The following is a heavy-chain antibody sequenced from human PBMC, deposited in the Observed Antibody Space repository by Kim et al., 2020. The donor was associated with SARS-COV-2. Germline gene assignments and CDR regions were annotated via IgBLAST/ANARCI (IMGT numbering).Heavy chain of an antibody. CDR3: ARDGDYSWNDDTIHY. J-gene: IGHJ4*02. Sequence: GGSLRLSCAASGFTFSNYSMNWVRQAPGKGLEWVASISSRSSYKYYADSVKGRFTISRDNAKNSLYLQMNSLRAEDAAVYYCARDGDYSWNDDTIHYWGQGTLVTVSS. V-gene: IGHV3-21*01. CDR1: GFTFSNYS. D-gene: IGHD1-1*01. CDR2: ISSRSSYK.